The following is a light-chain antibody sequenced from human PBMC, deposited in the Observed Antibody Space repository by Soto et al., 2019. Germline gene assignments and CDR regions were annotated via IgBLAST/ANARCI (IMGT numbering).Light chain of an antibody. CDR2: EVS. CDR1: SSDVGRYNY. CDR3: SSYTYSSTLV. J-gene: IGLJ2*01. Sequence: QSVLTQPASVSGSPGQSITISCTGTSSDVGRYNYVSWYQHHPVKAPKLMIYEVSNRPSGVSNRFSGSKSGNTASLTISGLQAEDEADYYCSSYTYSSTLVFGGGTKLTVL. V-gene: IGLV2-14*01.